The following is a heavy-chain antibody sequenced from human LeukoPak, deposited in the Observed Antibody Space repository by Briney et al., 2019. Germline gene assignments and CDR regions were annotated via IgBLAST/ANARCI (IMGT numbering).Heavy chain of an antibody. V-gene: IGHV4-34*01. CDR3: ARRRWLQYFDY. J-gene: IGHJ4*02. CDR2: INHSGST. CDR1: GGSFSGYY. Sequence: PSETLSLTCAVYGGSFSGYYWSWIRQPPGKGPEWIGEINHSGSTNYNPSLKSRVTTSVDTSKNQFSLKLSSVTAADTAVYYCARRRWLQYFDYWGQGTLVTVSS. D-gene: IGHD5-24*01.